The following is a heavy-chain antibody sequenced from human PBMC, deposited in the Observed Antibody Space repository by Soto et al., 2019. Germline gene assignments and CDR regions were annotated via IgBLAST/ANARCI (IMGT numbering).Heavy chain of an antibody. Sequence: GGSLRLSCAASGFTFSGSAMHWVRQASGKGLEWVGRIRSKANSYATAYAASVKGRFTISRDDSKNTAYLQMNSLKTEDTAVYYCTRLYEWFGESPVDYWGQGTLVTVSS. CDR2: IRSKANSYAT. J-gene: IGHJ4*02. V-gene: IGHV3-73*01. D-gene: IGHD3-10*01. CDR1: GFTFSGSA. CDR3: TRLYEWFGESPVDY.